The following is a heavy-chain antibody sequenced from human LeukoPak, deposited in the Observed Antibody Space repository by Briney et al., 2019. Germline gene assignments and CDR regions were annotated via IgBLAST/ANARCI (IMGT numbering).Heavy chain of an antibody. CDR3: ARHHGRWLRLNNWFDP. CDR1: GYSFTSYW. Sequence: GESLKISCKGSGYSFTSYWIGWVRQMPGKGLEWMGIIYPGDSDTRYSPSFQGQVTISADKSISTAYLQWSSLKASDTAMYYCARHHGRWLRLNNWFDPWGQGTLVTVSS. CDR2: IYPGDSDT. V-gene: IGHV5-51*01. D-gene: IGHD5-24*01. J-gene: IGHJ5*02.